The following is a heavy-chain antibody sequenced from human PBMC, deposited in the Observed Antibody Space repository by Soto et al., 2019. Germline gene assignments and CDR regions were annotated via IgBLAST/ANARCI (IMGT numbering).Heavy chain of an antibody. CDR1: GGSISSSSYY. V-gene: IGHV4-39*01. D-gene: IGHD3-10*01. J-gene: IGHJ4*02. CDR3: ARRRGTMVRGVYDY. CDR2: IYYSGST. Sequence: SECLYITCAFCGGSISSSSYYWAWIRQPPGKGLEWIGSIYYSGSTYYNPSLKSRVTISVDTSKNQFSLKLSSVTAADTAVYYCARRRGTMVRGVYDYWGQGTLVTVS.